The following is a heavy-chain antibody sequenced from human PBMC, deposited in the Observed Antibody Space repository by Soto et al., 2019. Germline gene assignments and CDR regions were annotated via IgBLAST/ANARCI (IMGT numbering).Heavy chain of an antibody. J-gene: IGHJ4*02. CDR2: IRSKANSYAT. Sequence: QPGGSLRLSCAASGFTFSGSAMHWVRQASGKGLEWVGRIRSKANSYATAYAASVKGRFTISRDDSKNTAYLQMNSLKTEDTAVYYCTRLPGLYGDYVGEGYWGQGTLVTVSS. V-gene: IGHV3-73*01. CDR1: GFTFSGSA. D-gene: IGHD4-17*01. CDR3: TRLPGLYGDYVGEGY.